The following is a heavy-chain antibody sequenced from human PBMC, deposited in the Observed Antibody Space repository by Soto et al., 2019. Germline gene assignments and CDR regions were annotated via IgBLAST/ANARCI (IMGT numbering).Heavy chain of an antibody. J-gene: IGHJ5*02. CDR1: GFTFEDHA. CDR2: INWNSGIT. D-gene: IGHD3-22*01. CDR3: AKGRGALTVVSNWFDP. V-gene: IGHV3-9*01. Sequence: GGSLRLSCAAIGFTFEDHAMHWIRQVPGKGLEWVAGINWNSGITGYADSVKGRFTISRDNANNSLHLEMNSLKSEDTALYYCAKGRGALTVVSNWFDPWGQGTLVTVSS.